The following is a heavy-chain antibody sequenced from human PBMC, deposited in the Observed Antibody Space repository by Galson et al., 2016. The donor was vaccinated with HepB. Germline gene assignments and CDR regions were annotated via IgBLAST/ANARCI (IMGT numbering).Heavy chain of an antibody. V-gene: IGHV4-38-2*01. CDR1: GYSISSGYY. D-gene: IGHD4-17*01. J-gene: IGHJ4*02. CDR3: ARAGTTVTTHYYYLDS. Sequence: SLTCAVSGYSISSGYYWGWIRQSPGKGLEWIASFYRSETTYYAPSLKSRVTISVDTSKNQFSLKLSSVTAADAAVYYCARAGTTVTTHYYYLDSWGQGTLVTVSP. CDR2: FYRSETT.